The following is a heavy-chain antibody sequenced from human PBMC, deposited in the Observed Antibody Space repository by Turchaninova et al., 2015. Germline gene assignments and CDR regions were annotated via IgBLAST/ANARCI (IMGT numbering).Heavy chain of an antibody. CDR3: AKDGGWYRNWFDP. CDR2: IKWNSRII. J-gene: IGHJ5*02. CDR1: GFTFDDDT. V-gene: IGHV3-9*01. Sequence: EVQLVESGGGLVQPGRSLRLSGATAGFTFDDDTMHWGRQAPGKGREWVSGIKWNSRIIEYADSVKGRFTISRDNGQNSLYLQMNSLRPEDTALYYCAKDGGWYRNWFDPWGQGTLVTVSS. D-gene: IGHD6-19*01.